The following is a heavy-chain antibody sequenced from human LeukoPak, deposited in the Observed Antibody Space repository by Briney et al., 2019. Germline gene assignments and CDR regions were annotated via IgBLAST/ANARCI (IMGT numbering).Heavy chain of an antibody. V-gene: IGHV3-48*01. J-gene: IGHJ3*02. D-gene: IGHD3-22*01. CDR1: GFTFSSYA. Sequence: PGGSLRLSCAASGFTFSSYAMSWVRQAPGKGLEWVSYISSSIITIYYADSVKGRFTISRDNAKNSLYLQMNSLRAEDTAVYYCARDPGDSSGYYSGNDAFDIWGQGTMGTVSS. CDR2: ISSSIITI. CDR3: ARDPGDSSGYYSGNDAFDI.